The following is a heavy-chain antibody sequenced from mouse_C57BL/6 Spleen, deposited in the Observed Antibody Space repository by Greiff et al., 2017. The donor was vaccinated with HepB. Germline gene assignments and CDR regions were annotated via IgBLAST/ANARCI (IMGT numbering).Heavy chain of an antibody. V-gene: IGHV3-6*01. CDR3: AGLRGFAY. D-gene: IGHD1-1*01. Sequence: EVQLQESGPGLVKPSQSLSLTCSVTGYSITSGYYWNWIRQFPGNKLEWMGYISYDGSNNYNPSLKNRISITRDTSKNQFFLKLNSVTTEDTATYYCAGLRGFAYWGQGTLVTVSA. CDR1: GYSITSGYY. J-gene: IGHJ3*01. CDR2: ISYDGSN.